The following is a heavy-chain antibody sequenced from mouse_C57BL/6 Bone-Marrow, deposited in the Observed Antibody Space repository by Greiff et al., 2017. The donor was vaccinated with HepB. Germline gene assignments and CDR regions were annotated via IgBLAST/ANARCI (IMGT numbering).Heavy chain of an antibody. CDR2: IDPSDSYT. V-gene: IGHV1-69*01. CDR1: GYTFTSYW. D-gene: IGHD2-12*01. J-gene: IGHJ4*01. CDR3: ASHSQRFYYAMDY. Sequence: VQLQQSGAELVMPGASVKLSCKASGYTFTSYWMHWVKQRPGQGLEWIGEIDPSDSYTNYNQKFKGKSTLTVDKSSSTAYMQLSSLTSEDSAVYYCASHSQRFYYAMDYWGQGTSVTVSS.